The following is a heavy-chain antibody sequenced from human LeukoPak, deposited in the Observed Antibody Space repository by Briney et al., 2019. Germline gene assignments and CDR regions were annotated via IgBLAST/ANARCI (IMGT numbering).Heavy chain of an antibody. J-gene: IGHJ4*02. Sequence: PSETLSPTCAVYGGSFSGYYWSWIRQPPGKGLEWIGEINHSGSTNYNPSLKSRVTISVDTSKNQFSLKLSSVTAADTAVYYCARAGRCSSTSCPFDYWGQGTLVTVSS. CDR3: ARAGRCSSTSCPFDY. V-gene: IGHV4-34*01. CDR2: INHSGST. D-gene: IGHD2-2*01. CDR1: GGSFSGYY.